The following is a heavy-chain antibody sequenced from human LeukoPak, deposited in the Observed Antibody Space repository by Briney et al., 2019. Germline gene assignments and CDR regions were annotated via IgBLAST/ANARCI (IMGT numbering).Heavy chain of an antibody. D-gene: IGHD3-22*01. Sequence: ASVKVSCKASGYTFTSYAMHWVRQAPGQRLEWMGWINAGNGNTEYSQKFQGRVTITRDTSASTAYMELSSLRSEDTAVYYCARDEEYYDSSGYWGYFQHWGQGTLVTVSS. CDR3: ARDEEYYDSSGYWGYFQH. V-gene: IGHV1-3*01. CDR1: GYTFTSYA. CDR2: INAGNGNT. J-gene: IGHJ1*01.